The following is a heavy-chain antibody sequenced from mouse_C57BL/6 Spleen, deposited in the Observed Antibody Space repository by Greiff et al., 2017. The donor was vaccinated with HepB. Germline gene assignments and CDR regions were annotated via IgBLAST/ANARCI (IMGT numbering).Heavy chain of an antibody. CDR2: IDPSDSYT. Sequence: VQLQQSGAELVKPGASVKLSCKASGYTFTSYWMQWVKQRPGQGLEWIGEIDPSDSYTNYNQKFKGKATLTVDTSSSTAYMQLSSLTSEDSAVYYCARRRLRGAMDYWGQGTSVTVSS. CDR3: ARRRLRGAMDY. D-gene: IGHD1-3*01. V-gene: IGHV1-50*01. CDR1: GYTFTSYW. J-gene: IGHJ4*01.